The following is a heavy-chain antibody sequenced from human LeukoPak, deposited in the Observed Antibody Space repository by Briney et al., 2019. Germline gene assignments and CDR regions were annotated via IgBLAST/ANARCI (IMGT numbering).Heavy chain of an antibody. J-gene: IGHJ5*02. CDR1: GYSFTSYW. V-gene: IGHV5-51*01. D-gene: IGHD3-10*01. CDR2: IYPGDSDT. Sequence: GESLKISCKGSGYSFTSYWIGWVRQMPGKGLEWMGIIYPGDSDTRYSPSFQGQATISADKSISTAYLQWSSLKASDTAMYYCARQNVDTAMASLLWFGELSTNWFDPWGQGTLVTVSS. CDR3: ARQNVDTAMASLLWFGELSTNWFDP.